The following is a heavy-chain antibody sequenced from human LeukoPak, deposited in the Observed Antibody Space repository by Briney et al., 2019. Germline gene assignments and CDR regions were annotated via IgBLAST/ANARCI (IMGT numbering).Heavy chain of an antibody. CDR3: ARGGYHHGFDI. D-gene: IGHD2-15*01. Sequence: GGSLTLSCAASGFTFNSYWVHWLRHAPGKGLVWVSPINSDGSDTINADSARGRFTISRAHAKSTVYLQMTSLKAEDTAVYYCARGGYHHGFDIWGQGTMVTVSS. J-gene: IGHJ3*02. CDR1: GFTFNSYW. V-gene: IGHV3-74*01. CDR2: INSDGSDT.